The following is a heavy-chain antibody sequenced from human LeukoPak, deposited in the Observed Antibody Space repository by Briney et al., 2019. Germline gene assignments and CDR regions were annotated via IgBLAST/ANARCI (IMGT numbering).Heavy chain of an antibody. J-gene: IGHJ4*02. Sequence: GGSLRLSCAASRFTFSSYAMSWVRQAPGKGLEWVSGISGGGGSTYYADSVKGRFTISRDNSKNALYLQMNSLRAEDTAIYYCAKNSNFDYWGQGTLVTVSS. V-gene: IGHV3-23*01. CDR3: AKNSNFDY. CDR2: ISGGGGST. CDR1: RFTFSSYA.